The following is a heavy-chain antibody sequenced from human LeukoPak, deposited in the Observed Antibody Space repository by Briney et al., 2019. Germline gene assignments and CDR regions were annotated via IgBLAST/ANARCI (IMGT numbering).Heavy chain of an antibody. Sequence: PSETLSLTCAVYGGSFSGYYWSWIRQPPGKGLEWIGEINHSGSTNYNPSLKSRVTISVDTSKNQFSLKLSSVTAADTAVYYCAREPTFFGGVISGGGHNWFDPWGQGTLVTVSS. CDR3: AREPTFFGGVISGGGHNWFDP. V-gene: IGHV4-34*01. CDR2: INHSGST. CDR1: GGSFSGYY. J-gene: IGHJ5*02. D-gene: IGHD3-3*01.